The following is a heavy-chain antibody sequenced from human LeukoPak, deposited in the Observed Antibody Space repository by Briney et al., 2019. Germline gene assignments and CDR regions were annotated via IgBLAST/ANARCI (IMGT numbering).Heavy chain of an antibody. V-gene: IGHV4-39*01. J-gene: IGHJ5*02. CDR2: IYYSGST. D-gene: IGHD1-26*01. CDR1: GGSTLRSVTYA. Sequence: PSETLSLTCTDSGGSTLRSVTYAWAWIRQPPGKGLEWIGSIYYSGSTYYNPSLKSRVTISVDTSKNQFSLKLSSVTAADTAVYYCASDRGYCGRLDNWFDPWGQGTLVTVSS. CDR3: ASDRGYCGRLDNWFDP.